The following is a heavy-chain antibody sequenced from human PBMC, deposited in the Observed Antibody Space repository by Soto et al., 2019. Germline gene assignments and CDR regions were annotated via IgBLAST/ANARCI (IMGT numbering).Heavy chain of an antibody. Sequence: EVQLLESGGGLVQPGGSLTVSCVASGFTFSSYAMSWVRQAPGKGLEWVSAISGSDGSTYYADSVKGRFTISRDNSKNTLYLQMNSLRAEDTAVYYCAKDSRVTMVRGVIIPPGYWGQGTLVTVSS. V-gene: IGHV3-23*01. D-gene: IGHD3-10*01. CDR1: GFTFSSYA. CDR3: AKDSRVTMVRGVIIPPGY. J-gene: IGHJ4*02. CDR2: ISGSDGST.